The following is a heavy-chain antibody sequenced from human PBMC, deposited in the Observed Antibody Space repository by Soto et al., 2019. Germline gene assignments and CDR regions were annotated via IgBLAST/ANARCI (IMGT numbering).Heavy chain of an antibody. Sequence: QVQLQESGPGLVKPSETLSLTCTVSGGSISSYYWSWIRQPPGKGLEWIGYIYYSGSTNYNPSLTSRVTISVDTTKNQFSLKLSSVTAADAAVYRCARRYGDYFDFWGQGTLVTVSS. D-gene: IGHD4-17*01. J-gene: IGHJ4*02. CDR2: IYYSGST. CDR1: GGSISSYY. V-gene: IGHV4-59*08. CDR3: ARRYGDYFDF.